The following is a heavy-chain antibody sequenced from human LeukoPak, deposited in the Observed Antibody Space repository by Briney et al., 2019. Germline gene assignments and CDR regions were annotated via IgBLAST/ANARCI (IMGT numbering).Heavy chain of an antibody. CDR1: GFTFGDYA. D-gene: IGHD6-13*01. V-gene: IGHV3-49*03. CDR2: IRSKAYGGTT. CDR3: TRVILGYSSGWYRFPDY. Sequence: GGSLRLSCTASGFTFGDYAMSWSRQAPGKGLEWVGFIRSKAYGGTTEYAASVKGRFTISRDDSKSIAYLQMNSLKTEDTAVYYCTRVILGYSSGWYRFPDYWGQGTLVTVSS. J-gene: IGHJ4*02.